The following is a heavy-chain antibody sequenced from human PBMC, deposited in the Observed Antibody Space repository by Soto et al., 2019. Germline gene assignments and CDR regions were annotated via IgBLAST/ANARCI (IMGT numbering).Heavy chain of an antibody. J-gene: IGHJ5*02. CDR3: ARGRTLVAATHWFDP. Sequence: KPSETLSLTCTVSGGSISSYCWSWIRQPPGKGLEWIGYIYYSGSTNYNPSLKSRVTISVDTSKNQFSLKLSSVTAADTAVYYCARGRTLVAATHWFDPWGQGTLVTVSS. V-gene: IGHV4-59*01. CDR2: IYYSGST. CDR1: GGSISSYC. D-gene: IGHD2-15*01.